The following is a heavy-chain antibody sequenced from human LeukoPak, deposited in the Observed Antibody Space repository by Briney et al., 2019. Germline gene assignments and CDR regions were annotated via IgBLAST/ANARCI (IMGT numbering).Heavy chain of an antibody. CDR1: GFTFSNAW. CDR3: TTARGYDILTGYLYYFDY. V-gene: IGHV3-15*01. J-gene: IGHJ4*02. CDR2: IKSKTDGGTT. Sequence: GGSLRLSXAASGFTFSNAWMSWVRQAPGKGLEWVGRIKSKTDGGTTDYAAPVKGRFTISRDDSKNTLYLRMNSLKTEDTAVYYCTTARGYDILTGYLYYFDYWGQGTLVTVSS. D-gene: IGHD3-9*01.